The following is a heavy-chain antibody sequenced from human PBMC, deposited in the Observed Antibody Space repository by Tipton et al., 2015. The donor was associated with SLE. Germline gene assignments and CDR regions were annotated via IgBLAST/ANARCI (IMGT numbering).Heavy chain of an antibody. CDR1: GGSINSYC. J-gene: IGHJ4*02. CDR3: AGDYDSGSYRFDF. Sequence: LRLSCTVSGGSINSYCWSWIRQPPGKGLEWIGYIYYRGSTIYNPSLKSRVTISVDTSKNQFSLKLNSVTAADTAVYYCAGDYDSGSYRFDFWGQGTLVTVSS. CDR2: IYYRGST. V-gene: IGHV4-59*01. D-gene: IGHD3-10*01.